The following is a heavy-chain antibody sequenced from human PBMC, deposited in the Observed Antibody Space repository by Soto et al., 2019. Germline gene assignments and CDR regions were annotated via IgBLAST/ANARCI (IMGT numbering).Heavy chain of an antibody. CDR3: ARVGYSTNYGMAV. D-gene: IGHD6-13*01. CDR2: IVPLFGTS. J-gene: IGHJ6*02. CDR1: GGTSSSYP. Sequence: QVQLVQSGAEVKKPGSSVKVSCKASGGTSSSYPINWVRQAPGQGLEWMAGIVPLFGTSDYAQKFQGRVTITADESTSTAYMELRSLRSEDTAVYYCARVGYSTNYGMAVWGQGTAVTVSS. V-gene: IGHV1-69*01.